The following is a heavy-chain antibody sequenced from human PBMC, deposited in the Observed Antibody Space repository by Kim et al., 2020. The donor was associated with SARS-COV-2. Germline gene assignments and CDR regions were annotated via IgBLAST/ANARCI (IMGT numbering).Heavy chain of an antibody. V-gene: IGHV3-23*01. Sequence: GGSLRLSCAASGFTFSSYAMSWVRQAPGKGLEWVSAISGSGGSTYYADSVKGRFTISRDNSKNTLYLQMNSLRAEDTAVYYCAKDQVGGFIAVAGTGNFDYWGQGTLVTVSS. CDR2: ISGSGGST. J-gene: IGHJ4*02. CDR1: GFTFSSYA. CDR3: AKDQVGGFIAVAGTGNFDY. D-gene: IGHD6-19*01.